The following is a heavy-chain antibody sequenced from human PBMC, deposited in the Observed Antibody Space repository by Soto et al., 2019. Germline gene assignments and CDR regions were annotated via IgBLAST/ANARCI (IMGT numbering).Heavy chain of an antibody. CDR2: IGRTGIDS. CDR1: GFSFSTST. V-gene: IGHV3-21*01. J-gene: IGHJ4*02. CDR3: VCDDNRRY. Sequence: EVQLVESGGGLVKPGGSLRLSCAASGFSFSTSTMNWVRQAPGKGLEFVSSIGRTGIDSYYIDSVKGRFTISRDNAQNSLYLQMNGLRAEDTALYYCVCDDNRRYWGQGTLVTVSS. D-gene: IGHD1-1*01.